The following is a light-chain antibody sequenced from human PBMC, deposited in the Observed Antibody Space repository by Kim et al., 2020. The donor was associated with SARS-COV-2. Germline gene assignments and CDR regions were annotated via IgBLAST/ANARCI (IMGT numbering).Light chain of an antibody. Sequence: DRATPSSTASPHFSPLHFSWYQQTVGQPPRLLIYGASSRATGLPDRFSGSVSGTDFTLTISRLEPEDFAVYYCQQYESTPPRFLFGRGTKLEI. CDR3: QQYESTPPRFL. J-gene: IGKJ2*01. V-gene: IGKV3-20*01. CDR1: PHFSPLH. CDR2: GAS.